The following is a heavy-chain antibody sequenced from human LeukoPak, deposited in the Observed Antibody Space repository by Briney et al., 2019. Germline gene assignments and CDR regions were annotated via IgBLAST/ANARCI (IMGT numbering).Heavy chain of an antibody. CDR2: INQDASVR. V-gene: IGHV3-7*01. D-gene: IGHD6-13*01. J-gene: IGHJ4*02. CDR1: GFSFSTYW. Sequence: GGSLRLSCAASGFSFSTYWMSWVRQAPAKGLECVANINQDASVRNYMDSLKGRCTISRDNAKKSVYLEINSLRADDTAVYYCARDPGSSSFDLWGQGALVTVSS. CDR3: ARDPGSSSFDL.